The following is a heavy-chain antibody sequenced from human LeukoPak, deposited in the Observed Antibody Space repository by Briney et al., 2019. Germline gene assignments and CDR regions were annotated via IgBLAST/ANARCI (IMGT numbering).Heavy chain of an antibody. J-gene: IGHJ4*02. CDR2: INPNSGNT. D-gene: IGHD2-15*01. Sequence: GASVKVSCKASGGIFSSYTIRWVRQAPGQGLEWMGWINPNSGNTGYAQKFQGRVTITRNTSISTAYMELSSLRSEDTAVYYCARAPAATTRKSGPYYFDYWGQGTLVTVSS. V-gene: IGHV1-8*03. CDR3: ARAPAATTRKSGPYYFDY. CDR1: GGIFSSYT.